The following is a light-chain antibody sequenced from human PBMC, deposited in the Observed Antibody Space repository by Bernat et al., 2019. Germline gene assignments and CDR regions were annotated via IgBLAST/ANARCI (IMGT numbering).Light chain of an antibody. CDR1: SSNIGSDT. Sequence: QSVLTQPPSVSATPGQRVTISCSGSSSNIGSDTVNWYHQVPGTAPKLLIYSTNRRPSGVPDRFSGSKSGTSASLAISGLQSEDEGDYYCASWDSSLKGYVFGTETKVTVL. CDR3: ASWDSSLKGYV. J-gene: IGLJ1*01. V-gene: IGLV1-44*01. CDR2: STN.